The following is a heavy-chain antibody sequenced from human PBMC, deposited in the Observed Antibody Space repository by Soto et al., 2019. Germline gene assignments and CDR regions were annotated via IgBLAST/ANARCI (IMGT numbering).Heavy chain of an antibody. CDR1: GFTFSTYA. Sequence: EVQLLESGGGLVQPGGSLRLSCGASGFTFSTYAMNWVRQAPGKGLEWVAAISGSGGGTYYADSVTGRFTISRDNSKNSLFLHMNSLRAEDRAVYFCAKGGRIVATTYKLDVWGQGTTVAVSS. CDR3: AKGGRIVATTYKLDV. J-gene: IGHJ6*02. V-gene: IGHV3-23*01. D-gene: IGHD1-26*01. CDR2: ISGSGGGT.